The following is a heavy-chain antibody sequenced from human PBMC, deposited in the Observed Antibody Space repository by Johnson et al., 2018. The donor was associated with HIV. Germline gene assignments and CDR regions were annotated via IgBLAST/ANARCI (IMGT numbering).Heavy chain of an antibody. V-gene: IGHV3-30-3*01. CDR3: ARDPDLDAFDI. CDR2: ISYDGSNK. J-gene: IGHJ3*02. D-gene: IGHD1-14*01. Sequence: QVQLVESGGGVVQPGRSLRLSCAASIFTFSNYAIHWVRQAPGKGLEWVAVISYDGSNKYYADSVKGRFTIYRDNAKNTLYLQMNRLRAEDPAVYDCARDPDLDAFDIWGQGTMVTVSS. CDR1: IFTFSNYA.